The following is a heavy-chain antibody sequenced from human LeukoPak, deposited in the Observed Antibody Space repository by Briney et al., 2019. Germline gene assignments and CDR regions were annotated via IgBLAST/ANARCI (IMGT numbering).Heavy chain of an antibody. CDR1: AFTFISSS. V-gene: IGHV3-23*01. CDR3: TKDPDGASVTPFAP. CDR2: ITGSHGHT. J-gene: IGHJ5*02. D-gene: IGHD4-17*01. Sequence: GRSLRPSCAAAAFTFISSSITSVSHHARKGLECDSSITGSHGHTYKTDSVKGRFTISRDHSKNTLYLQVNSLRAEDTALYYYTKDPDGASVTPFAPCGQGTLVTVSS.